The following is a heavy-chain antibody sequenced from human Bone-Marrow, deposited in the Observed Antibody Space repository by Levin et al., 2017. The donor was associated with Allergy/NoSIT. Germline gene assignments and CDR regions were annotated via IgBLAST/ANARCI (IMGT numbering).Heavy chain of an antibody. CDR3: ARSPLGGNYLDY. Sequence: GESLKISCAGSGFIFSSYGMHWVRQAPGKGLEWVAVVWYDGTLKYYADSVKGRFTISRDSSQNTVSLQMDSLRVEDSAVYYCARSPLGGNYLDYWGQGTLVTVSS. D-gene: IGHD5-24*01. CDR2: VWYDGTLK. CDR1: GFIFSSYG. V-gene: IGHV3-33*01. J-gene: IGHJ4*02.